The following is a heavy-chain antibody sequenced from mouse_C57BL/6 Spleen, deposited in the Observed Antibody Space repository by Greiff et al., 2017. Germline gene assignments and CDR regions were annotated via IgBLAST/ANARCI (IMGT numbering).Heavy chain of an antibody. J-gene: IGHJ4*01. CDR1: GYAFTNYL. CDR3: ARGIATAYAMDD. Sequence: VQLQESGAELVRPGTSVKVSCKASGYAFTNYLIEWVKQRPGQGLEWIGVINPGSGDTNYNEKFKGKATLTADKSSSTAYMQLSSLTSEDSAVYYCARGIATAYAMDDWGQGTSVTVSS. CDR2: INPGSGDT. D-gene: IGHD1-2*01. V-gene: IGHV1-54*01.